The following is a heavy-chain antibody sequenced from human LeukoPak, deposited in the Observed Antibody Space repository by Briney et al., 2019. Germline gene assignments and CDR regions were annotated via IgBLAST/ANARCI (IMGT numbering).Heavy chain of an antibody. V-gene: IGHV4-39*01. J-gene: IGHJ5*02. CDR3: ARQSTGYSSSWYEVMQFDP. CDR2: IYYSGST. D-gene: IGHD6-13*01. Sequence: SETLSLTCTVSGVSISSSSYYWGWIRQPPGKGLEWIGSIYYSGSTYYNPSLKSRVTISVDTSKNQFSLKLSSVTAADTAVYYCARQSTGYSSSWYEVMQFDPWGQGTLVTVSS. CDR1: GVSISSSSYY.